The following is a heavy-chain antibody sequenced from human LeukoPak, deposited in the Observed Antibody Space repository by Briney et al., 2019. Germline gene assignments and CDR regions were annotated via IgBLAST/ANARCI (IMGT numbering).Heavy chain of an antibody. J-gene: IGHJ3*02. CDR2: ISYDGSNK. Sequence: GGSLRLSCAASGSTFSSYGMHWVRQAPGKGLEWVAVISYDGSNKYYADSVKGRFTISRDNSKNTLYLQMNSLRAEDTAVYYCAKSRAYCGGDCYSGGSAFDIWGQGTMVTVSS. CDR1: GSTFSSYG. D-gene: IGHD2-21*02. CDR3: AKSRAYCGGDCYSGGSAFDI. V-gene: IGHV3-30*18.